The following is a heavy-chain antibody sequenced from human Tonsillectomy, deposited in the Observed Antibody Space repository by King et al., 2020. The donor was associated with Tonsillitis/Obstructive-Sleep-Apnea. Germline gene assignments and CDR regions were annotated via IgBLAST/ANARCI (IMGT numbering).Heavy chain of an antibody. Sequence: QLVQSGGGVVQPGRSLRLSCAASGFTFSSFAMHWVRQAPGKGLEWVAVISYDGNNKNYADSVKGRFTISRDNSKNTLYLQMNSLRAEETAVYYCARGDCSGGVCFFDSWGQGTLVTVSS. J-gene: IGHJ4*03. CDR1: GFTFSSFA. CDR2: ISYDGNNK. V-gene: IGHV3-30*01. D-gene: IGHD2-8*02. CDR3: ARGDCSGGVCFFDS.